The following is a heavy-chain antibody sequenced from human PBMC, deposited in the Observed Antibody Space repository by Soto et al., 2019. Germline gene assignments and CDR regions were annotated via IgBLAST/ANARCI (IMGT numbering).Heavy chain of an antibody. CDR1: GGSISSYY. Sequence: SETLSLTCTVSGGSISSYYWSWIRQPPGKGLEWIGYIYYSGSTNYNPSLKSRVTISVDTSKNQFSLKLSSVTAADTAVYYCARDKGGSTRFSRYYMAVWGKGTSVTVSS. CDR3: ARDKGGSTRFSRYYMAV. D-gene: IGHD2-15*01. J-gene: IGHJ6*03. V-gene: IGHV4-59*01. CDR2: IYYSGST.